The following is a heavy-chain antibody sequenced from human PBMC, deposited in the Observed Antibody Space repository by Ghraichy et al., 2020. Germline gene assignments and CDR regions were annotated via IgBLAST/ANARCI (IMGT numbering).Heavy chain of an antibody. CDR1: GYTFTGYY. D-gene: IGHD1-1*01. V-gene: IGHV1-2*04. CDR3: ARAGIPTLGYYYGMDV. Sequence: ASVKVSCKASGYTFTGYYMHWVRQAPGQGLEWMGWINPNSGGTNYAQKFQGWVTMTRDTSISTAYMELSRLRSDDTAVYYCARAGIPTLGYYYGMDVWGQGTTVTVSS. J-gene: IGHJ6*02. CDR2: INPNSGGT.